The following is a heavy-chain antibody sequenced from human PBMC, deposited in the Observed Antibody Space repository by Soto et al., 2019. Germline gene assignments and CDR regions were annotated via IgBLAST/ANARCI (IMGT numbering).Heavy chain of an antibody. CDR1: GGTFSSYA. V-gene: IGHV1-69*06. D-gene: IGHD3-22*01. CDR2: IIPIFGTA. J-gene: IGHJ3*02. CDR3: ARRGPYHYYHSNALRDAFDI. Sequence: QVQLVQSGAEVKKPGSSVKVSCKASGGTFSSYAISWVRQAPGQGLEWMGGIIPIFGTANYAQKFQGRVTITADKSTSTAYMELSSLRSEDTAVYYCARRGPYHYYHSNALRDAFDIWGQGTMVTVSS.